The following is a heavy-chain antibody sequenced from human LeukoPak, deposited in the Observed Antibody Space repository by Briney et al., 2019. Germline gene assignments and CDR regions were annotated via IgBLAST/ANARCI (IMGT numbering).Heavy chain of an antibody. V-gene: IGHV1-8*01. CDR1: GYTFTSYD. CDR2: MNPNSGNT. Sequence: ASVKVSFTASGYTFTSYDINWVRQATGQGLEWMGWMNPNSGNTGYAQKFQGRVTMTRNTSISTAYMELSSLRSEDTAVYYCARGAGTLYYYGMDVWGQGTTVTVSS. CDR3: ARGAGTLYYYGMDV. D-gene: IGHD1-14*01. J-gene: IGHJ6*02.